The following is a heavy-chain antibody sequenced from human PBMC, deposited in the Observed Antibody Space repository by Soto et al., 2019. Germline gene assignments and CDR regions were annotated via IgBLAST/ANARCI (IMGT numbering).Heavy chain of an antibody. D-gene: IGHD2-21*02. CDR1: GGSISSGGYY. J-gene: IGHJ4*02. CDR3: ARDRSYCGGDCYNAFDY. Sequence: LSLTCTVSGGSISSGGYYWSWIRQHPGKGLEWIGYIYYSGSTYYNPSLKSRVTISVDTSKNQFSLKLSSVTAADTAVYYCARDRSYCGGDCYNAFDYWGQGTLVTVSS. V-gene: IGHV4-31*03. CDR2: IYYSGST.